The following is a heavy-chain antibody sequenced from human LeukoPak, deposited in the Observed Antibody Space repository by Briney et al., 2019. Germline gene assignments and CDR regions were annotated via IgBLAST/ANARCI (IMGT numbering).Heavy chain of an antibody. Sequence: GRSLRLSCAASGFIFSSYSMHWVRQAPGKGLEWVAVIWYDGSNTYYADSVKGRFTISRDNSKKTVYLQMNSLRAEDTAVYYCAKAFLELEAYEYDMDVWGKGTTVTVSS. CDR3: AKAFLELEAYEYDMDV. J-gene: IGHJ6*03. CDR1: GFIFSSYS. V-gene: IGHV3-33*06. CDR2: IWYDGSNT. D-gene: IGHD1-7*01.